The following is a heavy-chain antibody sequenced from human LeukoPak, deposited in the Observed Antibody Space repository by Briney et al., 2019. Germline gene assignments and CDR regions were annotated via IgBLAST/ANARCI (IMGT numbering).Heavy chain of an antibody. Sequence: AGSLRLSCAASRFTFSNYAMRCDRQAPGKVLEWVSGISGSGDSTYYADSVKGRFTISRDNSKNTLYLQMNSLRAEDTAVYYCARRSGIAVAGAFDYWGQGTLVTVSS. J-gene: IGHJ4*02. CDR2: ISGSGDST. V-gene: IGHV3-23*01. D-gene: IGHD6-19*01. CDR3: ARRSGIAVAGAFDY. CDR1: RFTFSNYA.